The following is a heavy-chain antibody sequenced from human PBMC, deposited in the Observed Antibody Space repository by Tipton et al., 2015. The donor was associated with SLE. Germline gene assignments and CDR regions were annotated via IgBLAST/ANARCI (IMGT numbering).Heavy chain of an antibody. CDR1: GFTFSSYE. V-gene: IGHV3-53*01. D-gene: IGHD1-7*01. CDR3: ARVDWNYAFDY. Sequence: SLRLSCAASGFTFSSYEMNWVRQAPGKGLEWVSVIYSGGSTYYADSVKGRFTISRDNSKNTLYLQMNSLRAEDTAVYYCARVDWNYAFDYWGQGTLVTVSS. CDR2: IYSGGST. J-gene: IGHJ4*02.